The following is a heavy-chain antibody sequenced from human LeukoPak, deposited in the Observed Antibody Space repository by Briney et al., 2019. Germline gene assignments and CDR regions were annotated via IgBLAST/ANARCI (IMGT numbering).Heavy chain of an antibody. CDR3: ATTLGSPNDHGFDY. J-gene: IGHJ4*02. D-gene: IGHD4-17*01. CDR1: GYTFTSYG. CDR2: ISAYNGNT. V-gene: IGHV1-18*01. Sequence: ASVKVSCKASGYTFTSYGISWVRQAPGQGLEWMGWISAYNGNTNYAQKLQGRVTMTTDTSTSTAYAELSSLRSEDTAVYYCATTLGSPNDHGFDYWGQGTLVTVSS.